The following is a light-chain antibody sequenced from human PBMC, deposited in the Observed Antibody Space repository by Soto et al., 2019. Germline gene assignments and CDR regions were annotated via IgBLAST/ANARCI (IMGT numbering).Light chain of an antibody. CDR2: GVS. CDR3: QQYNNWPHT. V-gene: IGKV3-15*01. Sequence: EIVMTQSPASLSVSPGERVTLSCRASRSVSSKLAWFQQKPGQVPSLLIYGVSTRATGVPVRFSGSGSGTEFTLTINSLQSEDFAVYYCQQYNNWPHTFGQGTKLEIK. CDR1: RSVSSK. J-gene: IGKJ2*01.